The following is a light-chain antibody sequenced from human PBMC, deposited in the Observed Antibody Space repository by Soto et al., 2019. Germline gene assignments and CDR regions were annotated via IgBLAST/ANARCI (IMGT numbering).Light chain of an antibody. CDR3: QQYGSSSFT. CDR2: GAS. J-gene: IGKJ3*01. V-gene: IGKV3-20*01. CDR1: QSVGTS. Sequence: ESVLTQSPVTLSLSPGERGTLSCRASQSVGTSLAWYQQKPGQAPRLLIYGASSRATGIPDRFSGSGSGTDFTLTISRLEPEDFAVYYCQQYGSSSFTFGPGTKVDIK.